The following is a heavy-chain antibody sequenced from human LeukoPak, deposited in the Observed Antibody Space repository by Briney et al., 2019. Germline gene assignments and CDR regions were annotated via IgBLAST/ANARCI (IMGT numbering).Heavy chain of an antibody. J-gene: IGHJ5*02. CDR1: GGSVSSGSYY. CDR3: ARVVPAADGIDP. D-gene: IGHD2-2*01. Sequence: SETLSLTCTVSGGSVSSGSYYWSWIRQPPGKGLEWIGYIYYSGSTNYNPSLKSRVTISVDTSKNQFSLKLSSVTAADTAVYYCARVVPAADGIDPWGQGTLVTVSS. CDR2: IYYSGST. V-gene: IGHV4-61*01.